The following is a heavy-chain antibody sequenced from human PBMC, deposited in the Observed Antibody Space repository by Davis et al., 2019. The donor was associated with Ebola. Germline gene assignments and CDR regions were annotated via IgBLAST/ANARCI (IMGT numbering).Heavy chain of an antibody. CDR1: GGSFSGYY. J-gene: IGHJ5*02. V-gene: IGHV4-34*01. CDR2: SNHSGST. CDR3: AREIGYCSGGSCYSGWFDP. D-gene: IGHD2-15*01. Sequence: SETLSLTCAVYGGSFSGYYWSWIRQPPGKGLEWIGESNHSGSTNYNPSLKSRVTISVDTSKNQFSLKLSSVTAADTAVYYCAREIGYCSGGSCYSGWFDPWGQGTLVTVSS.